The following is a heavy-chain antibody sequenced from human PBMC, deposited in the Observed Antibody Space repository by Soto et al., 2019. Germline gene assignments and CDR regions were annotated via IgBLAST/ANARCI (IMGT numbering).Heavy chain of an antibody. D-gene: IGHD6-6*01. CDR2: ISGSGGST. CDR1: RFTFSSYA. Sequence: EGSLRLSCAASRFTFSSYAMSWVRQAPGKGLEWVSAISGSGGSTYYADSVKGRFTISRDNSKNTLYLQMNSLRAEDTAVYYCASHSSSNYYYYYGMDVWGQGTTVTVSS. CDR3: ASHSSSNYYYYYGMDV. V-gene: IGHV3-23*01. J-gene: IGHJ6*02.